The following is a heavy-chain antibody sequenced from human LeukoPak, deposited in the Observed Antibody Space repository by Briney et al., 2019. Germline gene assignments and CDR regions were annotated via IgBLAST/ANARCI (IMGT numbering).Heavy chain of an antibody. V-gene: IGHV3-7*01. D-gene: IGHD1-7*01. CDR3: ADLGTSD. Sequence: GGSLRLSCVASGFTFSDYYMTWVRQAPGKGLEWVATINSDGSAKYHVDSVKGRFTISRDNAKNLVYLQMSILKAEDTAVYYCADLGTSDCGQGTLVTVSS. J-gene: IGHJ4*02. CDR2: INSDGSAK. CDR1: GFTFSDYY.